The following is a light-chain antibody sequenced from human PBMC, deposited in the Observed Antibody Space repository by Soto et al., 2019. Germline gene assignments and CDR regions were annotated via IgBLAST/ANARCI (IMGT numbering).Light chain of an antibody. Sequence: SYELTQPPSVSVSPGQTASITCSGDKLGDKYACWYQQKPGQSPVLVIYQDSKRPSGIPERLSGSNSGNTATLTISGTQAMDEADYYCQAWDRSTWVFGGGTQVTV. CDR2: QDS. V-gene: IGLV3-1*01. CDR1: KLGDKY. CDR3: QAWDRSTWV. J-gene: IGLJ2*01.